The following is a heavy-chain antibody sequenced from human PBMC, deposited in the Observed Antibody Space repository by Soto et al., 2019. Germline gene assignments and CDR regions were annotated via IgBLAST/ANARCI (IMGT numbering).Heavy chain of an antibody. CDR1: GGTLSDHG. V-gene: IGHV1-69*06. Sequence: QVQLEQSGDEVKKPGSSVKVPCKASGGTLSDHGVAWLRQAPGQGLEWMGGTIPVFNTAKYAQKFQGRVTVTADKFTNIAYMELSSLRSEDTAFYFCARGVYGSGNYYTGPSAFDIWGQGTMVIVSS. CDR2: TIPVFNTA. D-gene: IGHD3-10*01. CDR3: ARGVYGSGNYYTGPSAFDI. J-gene: IGHJ3*02.